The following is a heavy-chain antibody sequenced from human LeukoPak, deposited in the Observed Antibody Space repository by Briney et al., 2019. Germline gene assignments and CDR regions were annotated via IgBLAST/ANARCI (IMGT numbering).Heavy chain of an antibody. CDR2: INSDGAT. CDR1: GVTLSSYA. D-gene: IGHD3-10*01. J-gene: IGHJ6*02. CDR3: AKDRGVRGYYYYGMDV. V-gene: IGHV3-23*01. Sequence: QAGGSLRLSCAASGVTLSSYAVSWVRQAPGKGLEWVSSINSDGATWYADSVKGRFTISRDNSKNSLHLQMNSLRAEDTALYYCAKDRGVRGYYYYGMDVWGQGTTVTVSS.